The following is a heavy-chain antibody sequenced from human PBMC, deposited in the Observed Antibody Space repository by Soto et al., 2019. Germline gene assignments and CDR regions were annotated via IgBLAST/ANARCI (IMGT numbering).Heavy chain of an antibody. CDR1: GYTFTSYY. D-gene: IGHD3-22*01. CDR2: INPSGGST. Sequence: QVQLVQSGAEVKKPGASVKVSCKASGYTFTSYYLHWVRQAPGQGLEWMGIINPSGGSTSFAQKFTGTVTMTRDTSTTTVYIELSSLRSEDTAVYYCARDVSSGYFDYWGQGTLVTVSS. J-gene: IGHJ4*02. V-gene: IGHV1-46*01. CDR3: ARDVSSGYFDY.